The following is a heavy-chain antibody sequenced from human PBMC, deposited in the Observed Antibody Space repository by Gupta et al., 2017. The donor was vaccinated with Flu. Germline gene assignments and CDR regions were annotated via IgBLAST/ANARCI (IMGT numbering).Heavy chain of an antibody. CDR2: TYKSGTT. CDR1: GGSIGSEY. CDR3: ARDGSGRSFQI. D-gene: IGHD6-19*01. Sequence: QVRLQESGPRLVKPSATLSLTCIVSGGSIGSEYWSWIRQPPGEGLEWIGYTYKSGTTEYNPSLKSRVAISVDRFKNQFSLRLSSVTAADTAVYYCARDGSGRSFQIWGQGTMVTVSS. J-gene: IGHJ3*02. V-gene: IGHV4-4*08.